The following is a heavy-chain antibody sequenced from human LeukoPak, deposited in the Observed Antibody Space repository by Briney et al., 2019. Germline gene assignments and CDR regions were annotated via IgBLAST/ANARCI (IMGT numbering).Heavy chain of an antibody. Sequence: GGSLRLSCAASGFTFSNYAMHWVRQAPGKGLEYVSAISSSGGSTYYANSVKGRFTISRDNSKNTLYLQMGSLRAEDMGVYYCARGLYYYDGSGFPRWGQGTLVTVSS. D-gene: IGHD3-22*01. CDR1: GFTFSNYA. CDR2: ISSSGGST. J-gene: IGHJ4*02. V-gene: IGHV3-64*01. CDR3: ARGLYYYDGSGFPR.